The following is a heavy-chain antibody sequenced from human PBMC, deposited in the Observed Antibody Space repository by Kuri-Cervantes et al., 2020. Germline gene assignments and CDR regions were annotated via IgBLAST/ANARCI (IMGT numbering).Heavy chain of an antibody. Sequence: SETLSLTCTVSGGSISSGSYYWSWIRQPAGKGLEWIGRIYTSGSTNYNPSLKSRVTISVDTSKNQFSLNLDSVTAADTAVYYCARGAGDSRGTDFDYWGQGTLVTVSS. J-gene: IGHJ4*02. D-gene: IGHD3-22*01. V-gene: IGHV4-61*02. CDR1: GGSISSGSYY. CDR2: IYTSGST. CDR3: ARGAGDSRGTDFDY.